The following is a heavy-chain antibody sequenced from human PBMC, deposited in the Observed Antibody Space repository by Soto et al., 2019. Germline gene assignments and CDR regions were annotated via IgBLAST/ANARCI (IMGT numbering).Heavy chain of an antibody. CDR3: VRLKHDFWSGYLVDN. Sequence: SETLSLTCTVSGASMSSSDYHWGWVRQPPGKGLEWLGSIYYRGATYYNLSLKSRLAISVDPSNNQFSLKLTSLTAADTAVFYCVRLKHDFWSGYLVDNWGQGTLVTVSS. D-gene: IGHD3-3*01. CDR1: GASMSSSDYH. J-gene: IGHJ4*02. V-gene: IGHV4-39*01. CDR2: IYYRGAT.